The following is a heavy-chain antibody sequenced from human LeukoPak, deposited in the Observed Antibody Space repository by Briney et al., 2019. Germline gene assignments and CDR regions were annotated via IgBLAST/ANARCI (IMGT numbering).Heavy chain of an antibody. CDR2: LYAAGNT. V-gene: IGHV4-38-2*02. J-gene: IGHJ4*02. CDR1: GYSISSGYH. Sequence: SETLSPTCAVSGYSISSGYHWGWTRQTPGKGLEWIGSLYAAGNTYYSPSLKSRVTISLDKSKNLFSLDLRSVTAADTAVCYCAREIVRGVPGWWGQGTLVTVSS. D-gene: IGHD3-10*01. CDR3: AREIVRGVPGW.